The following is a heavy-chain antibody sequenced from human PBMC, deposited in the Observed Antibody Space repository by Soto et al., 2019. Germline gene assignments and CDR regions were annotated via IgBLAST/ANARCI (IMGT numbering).Heavy chain of an antibody. D-gene: IGHD6-19*01. CDR3: ASSIAVAGYYYYGMDV. CDR2: INPNSGGT. Sequence: ASVKVSCKASGDTFTDYYIHWVRQAPGQGLEWMGWINPNSGGTNYAQKFQGWVTMTRDTSISTAYMELSRLRSDDTAVYYCASSIAVAGYYYYGMDVWGQGTTVTVSS. J-gene: IGHJ6*02. CDR1: GDTFTDYY. V-gene: IGHV1-2*04.